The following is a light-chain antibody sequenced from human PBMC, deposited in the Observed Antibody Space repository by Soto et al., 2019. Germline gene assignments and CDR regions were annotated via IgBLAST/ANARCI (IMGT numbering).Light chain of an antibody. Sequence: EIVLTQSPGTLSLSPGERATLSCRASQSVNKNQLGWYQQKPGQAPRLLIYGASSRATGIPDRFSASGSGTDFTLTISRLEHEDFAVYYCQQYGSTPLTFGGGTKVEIK. CDR2: GAS. CDR3: QQYGSTPLT. CDR1: QSVNKNQ. V-gene: IGKV3-20*01. J-gene: IGKJ4*01.